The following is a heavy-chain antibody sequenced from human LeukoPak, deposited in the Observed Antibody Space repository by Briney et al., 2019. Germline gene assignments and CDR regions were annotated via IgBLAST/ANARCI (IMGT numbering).Heavy chain of an antibody. CDR1: GFTVSNNY. CDR3: AKDGDLLAIPYYFDY. D-gene: IGHD2-21*01. V-gene: IGHV3-23*01. J-gene: IGHJ4*02. Sequence: GGSLRLSCAASGFTVSNNYMSWVRQAPGKGLEWVSAISGSGGSKYYADSVKGRFTISRDNSKNTLYLQMNSLRAEDTAVYYCAKDGDLLAIPYYFDYWGQGTLVTVSS. CDR2: ISGSGGSK.